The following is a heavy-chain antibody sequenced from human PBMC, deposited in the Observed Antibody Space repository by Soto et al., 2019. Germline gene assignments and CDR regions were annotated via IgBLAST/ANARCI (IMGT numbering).Heavy chain of an antibody. CDR2: ISYGGTT. CDR1: GGSMNSGGYC. D-gene: IGHD3-16*01. CDR3: SGGMLV. V-gene: IGHV4-31*03. J-gene: IGHJ4*02. Sequence: QVQLQESGPGLVKPSQTLSLTCTVSGGSMNSGGYCWSWIRQHPGEGLEWIGCISYGGTTSYTPSPNSRVIIFVVRPMNQFSLKLTSVTVAVTAVYYCSGGMLVWGQGTLITVSS.